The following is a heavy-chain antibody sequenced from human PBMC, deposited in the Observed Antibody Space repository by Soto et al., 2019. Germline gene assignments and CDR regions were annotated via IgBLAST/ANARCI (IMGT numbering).Heavy chain of an antibody. CDR1: GFTFSSYA. J-gene: IGHJ4*02. V-gene: IGHV3-23*01. D-gene: IGHD6-6*01. CDR2: ISGSGGST. CDR3: AKGTYSSSDPDY. Sequence: VGSLRLSCAASGFTFSSYAMSWVRQAPGKGLEWVSAISGSGGSTYYADSVKGRFTISRDNSKNTLYLQMNSLRAEDTAVYYCAKGTYSSSDPDYWGQGTLVTVSS.